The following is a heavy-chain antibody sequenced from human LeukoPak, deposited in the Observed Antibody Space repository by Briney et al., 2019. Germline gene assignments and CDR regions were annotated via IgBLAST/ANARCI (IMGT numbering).Heavy chain of an antibody. CDR1: GGSVSSGSYY. J-gene: IGHJ4*02. Sequence: SETLSLTCTVSGGSVSSGSYYWSWIRQPPGKGLEWIGYIYYSGSTYYNPSLKSRVTISVDTSKNQFSLKLSSVTAADTAVYYCARLGGDYVFDYWGQGTLVTVSS. CDR3: ARLGGDYVFDY. V-gene: IGHV4-31*03. CDR2: IYYSGST. D-gene: IGHD4-17*01.